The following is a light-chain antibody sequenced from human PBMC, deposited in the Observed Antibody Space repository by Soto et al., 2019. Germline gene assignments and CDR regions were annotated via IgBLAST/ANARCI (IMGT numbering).Light chain of an antibody. CDR1: QSVFYSSTNKHY. J-gene: IGKJ3*01. CDR3: QQYYNTPLP. CDR2: WAS. V-gene: IGKV4-1*01. Sequence: DTVMTQSPDSLAVSLGDRSTINCKSSQSVFYSSTNKHYLAWYQQKPGQPPKLLIDWASTRDSGVPGRFSGSGSGTDFTLTIISLQAEDVAIYYCQQYYNTPLPFDPRTQVDIK.